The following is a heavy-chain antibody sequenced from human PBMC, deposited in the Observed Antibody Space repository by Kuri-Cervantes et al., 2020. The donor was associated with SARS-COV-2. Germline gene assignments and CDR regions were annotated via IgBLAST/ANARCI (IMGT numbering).Heavy chain of an antibody. D-gene: IGHD5-18*01. V-gene: IGHV3-33*01. CDR3: ARARIERGMYYFDY. Sequence: GGSLRLSCAASGFTFSSYGMHWVRQAPGKGLEWVAVIWYDGSNKYCADSVKGRFTISRDNSKNTLYLQMNSLRAEDTAVYYCARARIERGMYYFDYWGQGTLVTVSS. CDR2: IWYDGSNK. J-gene: IGHJ4*02. CDR1: GFTFSSYG.